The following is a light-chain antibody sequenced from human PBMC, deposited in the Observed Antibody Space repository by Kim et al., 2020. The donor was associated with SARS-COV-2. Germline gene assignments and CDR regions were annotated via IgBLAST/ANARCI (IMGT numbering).Light chain of an antibody. Sequence: VSPGERATLSGRASQSVRSNLAWYQQKPGQAPRLLIYGASTRATGIPGRFSGSGSGTEFTLTISSLQSEDFAVYYCQQYDSWPPDTFGQGTKLEI. CDR2: GAS. J-gene: IGKJ2*01. CDR3: QQYDSWPPDT. CDR1: QSVRSN. V-gene: IGKV3-15*01.